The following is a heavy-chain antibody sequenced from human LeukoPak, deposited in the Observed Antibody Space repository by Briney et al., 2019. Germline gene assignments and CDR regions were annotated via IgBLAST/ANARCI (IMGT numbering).Heavy chain of an antibody. D-gene: IGHD2-21*02. V-gene: IGHV3-23*01. CDR2: IGGSDGIT. J-gene: IGHJ4*02. CDR3: VKGGWGADCIFDY. Sequence: GGSLRLSCEVSGFTFSSYVMSWVRQAPGEGTEWVAYIGGSDGITSYADSVKGRFTISRDNSKNTVYLEMNSLRAEDTAVYYCVKGGWGADCIFDYWGQGTLVTVSS. CDR1: GFTFSSYV.